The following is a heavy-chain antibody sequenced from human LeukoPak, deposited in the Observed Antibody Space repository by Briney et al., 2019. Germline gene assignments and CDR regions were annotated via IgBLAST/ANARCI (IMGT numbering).Heavy chain of an antibody. V-gene: IGHV4-34*01. J-gene: IGHJ6*02. CDR3: ARGQDDFWSGYSRGMDV. D-gene: IGHD3-3*01. CDR1: GGSFSGYY. CDR2: INHSGST. Sequence: SETLPLTCAVYGGSFSGYYWSWIRQPPGKGLEWIGEINHSGSTNYNPSLKSRVTISVDTSKNQFSLKLSSVTAADTAVYYCARGQDDFWSGYSRGMDVWGQGTTVTVSS.